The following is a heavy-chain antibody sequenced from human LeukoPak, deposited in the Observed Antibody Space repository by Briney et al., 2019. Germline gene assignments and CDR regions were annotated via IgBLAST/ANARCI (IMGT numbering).Heavy chain of an antibody. CDR3: AREHYGDLDY. V-gene: IGHV4-4*02. D-gene: IGHD4-17*01. CDR2: IYHSGST. CDR1: GGSISSSNW. J-gene: IGHJ4*02. Sequence: SETLSLTCAVSGGSISSSNWWSWVRQPPGKGLEWIGEIYHSGSTNYNPSLKSRVTISVDTSKNQFSLKLSSVTAADTAVYYCAREHYGDLDYWGQGTLVTVSS.